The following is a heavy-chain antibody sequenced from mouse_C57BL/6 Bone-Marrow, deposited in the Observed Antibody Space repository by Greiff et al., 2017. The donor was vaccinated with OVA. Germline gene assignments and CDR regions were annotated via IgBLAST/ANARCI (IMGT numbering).Heavy chain of an antibody. CDR3: ARSYYDGYSWFAY. Sequence: LQESGAELARPGASVKLSCKASGYTFTSYGISWVKQRTGQGLEWIGEIYPRSGNTYYNEKFKGKATLTADKSSSTAYMELRSLTSEDSAVYFCARSYYDGYSWFAYWGQGTLVTVSA. D-gene: IGHD2-3*01. V-gene: IGHV1-81*01. CDR2: IYPRSGNT. J-gene: IGHJ3*01. CDR1: GYTFTSYG.